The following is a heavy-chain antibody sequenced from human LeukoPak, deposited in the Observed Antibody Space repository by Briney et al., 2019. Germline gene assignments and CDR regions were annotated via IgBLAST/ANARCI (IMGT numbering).Heavy chain of an antibody. Sequence: GGSLRLSCAVSVFTVSSNYMSWVRQAPGTGLEWFSVIYSGGGTYYADSVQGRFTISRDNSKNAVYLQMNSLRVENTAVYYCAISRGTFFLHDYWGQGTLVTVTP. D-gene: IGHD3-10*01. J-gene: IGHJ4*02. CDR2: IYSGGGT. V-gene: IGHV3-66*01. CDR3: AISRGTFFLHDY. CDR1: VFTVSSNY.